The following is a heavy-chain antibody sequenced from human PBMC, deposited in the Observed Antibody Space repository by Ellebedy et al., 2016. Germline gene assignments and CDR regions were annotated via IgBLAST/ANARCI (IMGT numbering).Heavy chain of an antibody. CDR3: ARTPYLYYFDY. V-gene: IGHV4-59*08. Sequence: SETLSLTXAVYGGSFSGYYWSWIRQPPGKGLEWIGYIYYSGSTNYNPSLKSRVTISVDTSKNQFSLKLSSVTAADTAVYYCARTPYLYYFDYWGQGTLVTVSS. CDR1: GGSFSGYY. CDR2: IYYSGST. J-gene: IGHJ4*02. D-gene: IGHD2-15*01.